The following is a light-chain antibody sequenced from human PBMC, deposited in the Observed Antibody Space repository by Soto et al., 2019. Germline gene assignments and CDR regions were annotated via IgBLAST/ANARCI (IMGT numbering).Light chain of an antibody. CDR2: EVR. Sequence: QSVLTQPPSASGSPGQSVTISCTGTSSDVGAYNYVSWYQQLPGKAPKLIIYEVRKRPSGVPDRFSGSKSGNTASLTVSGLQAEDEADYYCTSYAGTYSFFYVFGTGTKLTVL. CDR1: SSDVGAYNY. V-gene: IGLV2-8*01. J-gene: IGLJ1*01. CDR3: TSYAGTYSFFYV.